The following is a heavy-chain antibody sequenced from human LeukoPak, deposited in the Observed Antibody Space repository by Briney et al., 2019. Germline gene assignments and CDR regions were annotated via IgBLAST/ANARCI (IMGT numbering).Heavy chain of an antibody. CDR2: IYTGGDT. J-gene: IGHJ4*02. CDR3: ARDTSSSQFDY. V-gene: IGHV3-66*01. CDR1: GFTVRSNY. Sequence: GGSLRLSCAASGFTVRSNYMSWVRQAPGKGLEWVSVIYTGGDTYYADSVKGRFTISRDNSKNTLYLQMNSLRAEDTAVYYCARDTSSSQFDYWGQGTLVTVSS.